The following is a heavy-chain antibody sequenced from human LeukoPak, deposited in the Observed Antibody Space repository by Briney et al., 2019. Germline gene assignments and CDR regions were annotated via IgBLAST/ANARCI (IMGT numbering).Heavy chain of an antibody. J-gene: IGHJ6*02. CDR1: GGTFSSYA. CDR3: ARDGLNAAIATKSLPYYYYGMDV. Sequence: GASVEVSCKASGGTFSSYAISWVRQAPGQGLEWMGWINAGNGNTKYSQKFQGRVTITRDTSASTAYMELSSLRSEDTAVYYCARDGLNAAIATKSLPYYYYGMDVWGQGTTVTVSS. CDR2: INAGNGNT. V-gene: IGHV1-3*01. D-gene: IGHD2-2*01.